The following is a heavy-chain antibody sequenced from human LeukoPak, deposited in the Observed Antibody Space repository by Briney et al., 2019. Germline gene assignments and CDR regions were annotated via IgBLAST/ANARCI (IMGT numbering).Heavy chain of an antibody. CDR2: IRSRANKYAT. J-gene: IGHJ6*02. CDR3: RLVVEVDYFSRYGLDV. D-gene: IGHD2-15*01. V-gene: IGHV3-73*01. Sequence: PGGSLRLSCAASLFTFSGSAIHWVRQASGKGLEWVGRIRSRANKYATSYAASVNGRLIISRDDSKKTTYLQLNNLQTEDTAVYYCRLVVEVDYFSRYGLDVWGQGTTVTVSS. CDR1: LFTFSGSA.